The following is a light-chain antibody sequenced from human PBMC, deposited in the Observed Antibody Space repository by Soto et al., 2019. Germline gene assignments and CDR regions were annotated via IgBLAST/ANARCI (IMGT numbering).Light chain of an antibody. CDR1: QGIATY. CDR2: AAS. V-gene: IGKV1-27*01. Sequence: DIQMTQSPSSLSASVGDRVTITCRASQGIATYLAWYQQKPGKVPKLLIYAASTLQSGVPSRFSGSGSGTDFTLTISSLQPEDVATYYCQKYNRAPLTCGQGTRLEIK. J-gene: IGKJ5*01. CDR3: QKYNRAPLT.